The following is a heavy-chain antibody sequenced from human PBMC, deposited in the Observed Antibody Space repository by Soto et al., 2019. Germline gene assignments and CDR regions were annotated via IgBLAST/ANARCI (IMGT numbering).Heavy chain of an antibody. D-gene: IGHD5-12*01. J-gene: IGHJ4*02. CDR3: AKDLRAGSGYDFDY. Sequence: EVQLLQSGGVLVQPGGSLRLSCAASGFTFTSYSMTWVRQTPGKGLEWVAAVNPGGYSTYYADSVKGRFTISRDNSNKTLYLQMNSLRAEDTAVYYCAKDLRAGSGYDFDYRDQGTLVTVSS. CDR1: GFTFTSYS. CDR2: VNPGGYST. V-gene: IGHV3-23*01.